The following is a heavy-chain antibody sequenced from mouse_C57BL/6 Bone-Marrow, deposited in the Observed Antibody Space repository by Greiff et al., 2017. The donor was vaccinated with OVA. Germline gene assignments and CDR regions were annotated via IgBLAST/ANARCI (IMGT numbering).Heavy chain of an antibody. V-gene: IGHV1-81*01. CDR3: ARSVQTWFAY. J-gene: IGHJ3*01. Sequence: QVQLQQSGAELARPGASVKLSRKASGYTFTSYGISWVKQRTGQGLEWIGEIYPRSGNTYYNEKFKGKATLTADKSSSTAYMELRSLTSEDSAVYFCARSVQTWFAYWGQGTLVTVSA. CDR1: GYTFTSYG. CDR2: IYPRSGNT.